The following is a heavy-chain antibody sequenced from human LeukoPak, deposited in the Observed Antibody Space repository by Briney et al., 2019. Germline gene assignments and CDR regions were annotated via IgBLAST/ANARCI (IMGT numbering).Heavy chain of an antibody. CDR2: VKQDGSEK. J-gene: IGHJ4*02. D-gene: IGHD2-2*01. V-gene: IGHV3-7*01. CDR1: GFTFSSYW. Sequence: GGSLRLSCAASGFTFSSYWMSWVRQAPGKGLEWVANVKQDGSEKYYVNSVRGRFSISRDNAKNSLYLQMNSLRAEDTAVYYCAREHCSSSSCHLDYWGQGTLVTVSS. CDR3: AREHCSSSSCHLDY.